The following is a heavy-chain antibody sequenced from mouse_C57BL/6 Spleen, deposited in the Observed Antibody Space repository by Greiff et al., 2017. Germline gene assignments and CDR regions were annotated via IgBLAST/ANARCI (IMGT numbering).Heavy chain of an antibody. D-gene: IGHD1-1*01. CDR1: GYTFTSYW. CDR2: INPSNGGT. J-gene: IGHJ4*01. CDR3: ASDHTDPYYAMGD. Sequence: VQLQQPGTELVKPGASVKLSCKASGYTFTSYWMHWVKQRPGQGLEWIGNINPSNGGTNYNKKFKSKATLTVDKSSSTAYMQLSSLTSEYSAVYYGASDHTDPYYAMGDWGQGTSVTVSS. V-gene: IGHV1-53*01.